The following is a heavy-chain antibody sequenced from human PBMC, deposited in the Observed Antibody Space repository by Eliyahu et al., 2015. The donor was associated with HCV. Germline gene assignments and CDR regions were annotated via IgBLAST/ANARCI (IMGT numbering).Heavy chain of an antibody. D-gene: IGHD1-26*01. CDR2: VNSAGSSV. CDR3: ARDRVQWELRGEFEH. CDR1: GFTCPXXW. J-gene: IGHJ5*02. V-gene: IGHV3-74*03. Sequence: EVQLVESGGGXVQPGGSLXLSCAVAGFTCPXXWLHWGRQAPGKGLVWVXRVNSAGSSVMYADSGKGRFTISRDNANNMVYLEMSSLGVDDTAVYYCARDRVQWELRGEFEHWGQGTRVTVSS.